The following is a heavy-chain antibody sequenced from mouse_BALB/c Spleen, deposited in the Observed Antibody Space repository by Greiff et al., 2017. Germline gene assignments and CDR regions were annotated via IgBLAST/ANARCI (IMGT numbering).Heavy chain of an antibody. J-gene: IGHJ4*01. Sequence: EVMLVESGGGLVQPGGSRKLSCAASGFTFSDYGMSWVRQAPGKGPEWVAFISNLAYSIYYADTVTGRFTISRENAKNNLYLEMSSLRSEDTAMYYCAGEGTGKDDAMRYWGQGAGVTVSA. CDR3: AGEGTGKDDAMRY. CDR1: GFTFSDYG. CDR2: ISNLAYSI. V-gene: IGHV5-15*02. D-gene: IGHD4-1*01.